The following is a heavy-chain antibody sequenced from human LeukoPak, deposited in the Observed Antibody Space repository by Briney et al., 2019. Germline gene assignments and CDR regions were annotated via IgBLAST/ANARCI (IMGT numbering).Heavy chain of an antibody. V-gene: IGHV1-2*02. CDR1: GYTFTGYY. J-gene: IGHJ5*02. CDR2: INPNNGDT. CDR3: ARVQYQLLFEGNWFDP. Sequence: GASVKVSCKASGYTFTGYYIHWVRQAPGQGLEWMGWINPNNGDTHYAQKFQGRVTMTRDTSITTAYMDLNSLISDDTAVYYCARVQYQLLFEGNWFDPWGQGTLVTVSS. D-gene: IGHD2-2*01.